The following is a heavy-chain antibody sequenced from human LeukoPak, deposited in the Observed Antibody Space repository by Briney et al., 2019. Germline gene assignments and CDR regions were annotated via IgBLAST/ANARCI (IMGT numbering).Heavy chain of an antibody. Sequence: SETLSLTCTVSGGPISTYYWSWIRQSPGKELEWIGYIYYRGSTSYNPSLKSRAAISVDTSKNQFSLKLSSVTAADTAVYYCARATSWSYYYMDVWAKGTTVTVSS. CDR2: IYYRGST. CDR3: ARATSWSYYYMDV. V-gene: IGHV4-59*01. CDR1: GGPISTYY. J-gene: IGHJ6*03.